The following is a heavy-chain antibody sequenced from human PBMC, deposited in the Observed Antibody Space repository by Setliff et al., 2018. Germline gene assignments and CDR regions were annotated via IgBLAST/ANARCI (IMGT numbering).Heavy chain of an antibody. D-gene: IGHD3-9*01. CDR3: ARTLYDYDILTGPGYYFDY. V-gene: IGHV4-39*07. J-gene: IGHJ4*02. CDR1: GGSISSSSYY. CDR2: IYYSGST. Sequence: SETLSLTCTVSGGSISSSSYYWGWIRLPPGKGLEWIGSIYYSGSTYYNPSLKSRVTISVDTSKNQFSLKLSSVTAADTAVYYCARTLYDYDILTGPGYYFDYWGQGTLVTSPQ.